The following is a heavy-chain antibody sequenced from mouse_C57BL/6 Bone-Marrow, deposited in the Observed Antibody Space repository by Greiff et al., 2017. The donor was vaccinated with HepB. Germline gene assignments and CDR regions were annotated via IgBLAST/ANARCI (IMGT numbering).Heavy chain of an antibody. Sequence: DVKLVESGGGLVKPGGSLKLSCAASGFTFSSYAMSWVRQTPEKRLEWVATISDGGSYTYYPDNVKGRFTISRDNAKNNLYLQMSHLKSEDTAMYYCASAYYGSSYEAMDYWGQGTSVTVSS. CDR1: GFTFSSYA. V-gene: IGHV5-4*03. CDR2: ISDGGSYT. D-gene: IGHD1-1*01. CDR3: ASAYYGSSYEAMDY. J-gene: IGHJ4*01.